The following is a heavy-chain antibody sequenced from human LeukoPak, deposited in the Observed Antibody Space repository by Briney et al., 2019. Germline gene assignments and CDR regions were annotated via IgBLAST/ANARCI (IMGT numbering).Heavy chain of an antibody. V-gene: IGHV3-7*01. Sequence: GGSLRLSCAASGFTFSSYWMSWVRQAPGKGLEWVANIKQDGSEKYYVDSVKGRFTISRDNAKNSLYLQMNSLRAEDTAVYYCARRAGYDFWSGYYGHDAFDIWGQGTMVTVSS. D-gene: IGHD3-3*01. J-gene: IGHJ3*02. CDR1: GFTFSSYW. CDR2: IKQDGSEK. CDR3: ARRAGYDFWSGYYGHDAFDI.